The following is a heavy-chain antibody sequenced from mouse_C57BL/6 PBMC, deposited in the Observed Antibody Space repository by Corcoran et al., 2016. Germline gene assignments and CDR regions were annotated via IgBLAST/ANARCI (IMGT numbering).Heavy chain of an antibody. CDR2: SNPNNGGT. CDR3: ARIERMVGNYRGYAMDY. CDR1: GYTFTDYY. J-gene: IGHJ4*01. D-gene: IGHD2-1*01. V-gene: IGHV1-26*01. Sequence: EVQLQQSGPELVKPGASVKISCKASGYTFTDYYMNWVKQSHGKSLEWIGDSNPNNGGTSYNQKFKGKATLTVDKSSSTAYMELRSLTSEDSAVYYCARIERMVGNYRGYAMDYWGQGTSVTVSS.